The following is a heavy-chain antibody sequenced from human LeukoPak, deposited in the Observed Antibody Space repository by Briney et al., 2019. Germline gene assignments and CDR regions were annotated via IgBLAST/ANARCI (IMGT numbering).Heavy chain of an antibody. J-gene: IGHJ6*02. V-gene: IGHV1-69*13. CDR2: IIPIFGTA. CDR1: GGTFSSYA. CDR3: ARAADIVATFYYYYGMDV. D-gene: IGHD5-12*01. Sequence: GASVKVSCKASGGTFSSYAISWVRQAPGQGLEWMGGIIPIFGTANYAQKFQGRVTITADESTSTAYMELSSLRSEDAAVYYCARAADIVATFYYYYGMDVWGQGTTVTVSS.